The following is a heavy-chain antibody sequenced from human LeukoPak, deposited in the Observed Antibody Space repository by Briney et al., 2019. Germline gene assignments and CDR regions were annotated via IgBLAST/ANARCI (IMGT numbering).Heavy chain of an antibody. Sequence: GGSLRLSCAASGFTFSSYEMNWVRQAPGKGLEWVSYISSSGSTIYYADSVKGRFTISRDNAKNSLYLQMNSLRAEDTAVYYCARAQPRIAARPRYFDYWGQGTLVTVSS. J-gene: IGHJ4*02. CDR2: ISSSGSTI. CDR3: ARAQPRIAARPRYFDY. D-gene: IGHD6-6*01. CDR1: GFTFSSYE. V-gene: IGHV3-48*03.